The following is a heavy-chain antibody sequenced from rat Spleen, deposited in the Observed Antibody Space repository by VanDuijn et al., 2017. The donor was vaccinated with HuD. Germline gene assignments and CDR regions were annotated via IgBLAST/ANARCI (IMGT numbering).Heavy chain of an antibody. V-gene: IGHV3-3*01. D-gene: IGHD1-12*01. CDR2: INSAGST. Sequence: EVQLQESGPGLVKPSQSLSLTCSVTGYSITSGYGWNWIRKFPGNKLEWMGYINSAGSTVYNPSLKSRISITRDTSKNQFFLQVDSVTTEDTATYYCARGYYVAFAYWGQGTLVTLSS. CDR3: ARGYYVAFAY. CDR1: GYSITSGYG. J-gene: IGHJ3*01.